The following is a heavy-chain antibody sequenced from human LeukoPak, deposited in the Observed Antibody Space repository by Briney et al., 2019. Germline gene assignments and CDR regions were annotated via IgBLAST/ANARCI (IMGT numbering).Heavy chain of an antibody. J-gene: IGHJ5*02. CDR2: INPNSGGT. CDR1: GYMFTSSY. Sequence: GASVKVSCKASGYMFTSSYITWVRQAPGQGLEWMGRINPNSGGTNYAQKFQGRVTMTRDTSISTAYMELSRLRSDDTAVYYCARVAEIHIVAWGQGTLVTVSS. D-gene: IGHD2-21*01. V-gene: IGHV1-2*06. CDR3: ARVAEIHIVA.